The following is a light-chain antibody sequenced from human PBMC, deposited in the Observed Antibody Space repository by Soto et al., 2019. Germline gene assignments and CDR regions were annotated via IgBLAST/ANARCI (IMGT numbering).Light chain of an antibody. V-gene: IGLV2-23*02. CDR2: EVS. J-gene: IGLJ2*01. Sequence: QSALTQPASVSGSPGQSITISCTGISNDVGTYNLVSWYQHHPGKAPKVLIYEVSERPSGVSNRFSGSKSGNTASLTISGLQAEDEAEYYCCSYAGSRTHVLFGGGTKLTVL. CDR1: SNDVGTYNL. CDR3: CSYAGSRTHVL.